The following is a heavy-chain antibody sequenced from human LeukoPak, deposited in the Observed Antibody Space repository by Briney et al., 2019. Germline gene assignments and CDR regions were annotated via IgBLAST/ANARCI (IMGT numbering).Heavy chain of an antibody. V-gene: IGHV1-46*01. Sequence: GASVTVSFTASGYTFTIYYMHWVRQAPGQGLEWMGIINPSGGSTSYAQKFQGRVTMTRDTSTSTVYMELSSLRSEDTAVYYCARDTSHCSSTSCRRTPFDYWGQGTLVTVSS. CDR2: INPSGGST. J-gene: IGHJ4*02. CDR1: GYTFTIYY. CDR3: ARDTSHCSSTSCRRTPFDY. D-gene: IGHD2-2*01.